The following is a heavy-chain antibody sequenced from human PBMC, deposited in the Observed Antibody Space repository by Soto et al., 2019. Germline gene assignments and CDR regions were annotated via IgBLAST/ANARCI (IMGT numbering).Heavy chain of an antibody. J-gene: IGHJ5*01. CDR2: IYWDDDK. CDR1: GFSVTTTGVS. V-gene: IGHV2-5*02. Sequence: VSGPTLVNPTQTLTLTCTFSGFSVTTTGVSVGWIRQPPGKALEWLALIYWDDDKRYSPSMKTRLTITKDTARNQVVLTVTNMDPVDRATYYCAHSSSTSPVDWFDSWGQGILVTVSS. CDR3: AHSSSTSPVDWFDS. D-gene: IGHD2-2*01.